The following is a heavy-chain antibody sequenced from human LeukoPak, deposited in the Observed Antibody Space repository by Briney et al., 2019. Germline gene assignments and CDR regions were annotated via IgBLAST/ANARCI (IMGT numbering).Heavy chain of an antibody. CDR2: ISGSGGST. J-gene: IGHJ5*02. CDR3: AKDRGDYYGSGSYWFDP. V-gene: IGHV3-23*01. Sequence: PGGSLRLSCAASGFTFSSYAMSWVRQAPGKGLEWVSAISGSGGSTYYADSVKGRFTISRDNSKNTLYLQMNSLRAEDTAVYYCAKDRGDYYGSGSYWFDPWGQGTLVTVSS. D-gene: IGHD3-10*01. CDR1: GFTFSSYA.